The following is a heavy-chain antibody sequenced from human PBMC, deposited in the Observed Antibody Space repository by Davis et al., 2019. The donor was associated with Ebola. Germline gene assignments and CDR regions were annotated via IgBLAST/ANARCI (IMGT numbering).Heavy chain of an antibody. Sequence: SSSSYIYYADSVKGRFTISRDNAKNSLYLQMNSLRAEDTAVYYCARDPTRTYYDFWSGSSDYYYGMDVWGQGTTVTVSS. CDR3: ARDPTRTYYDFWSGSSDYYYGMDV. CDR2: SSSSYI. V-gene: IGHV3-21*01. J-gene: IGHJ6*02. D-gene: IGHD3-3*01.